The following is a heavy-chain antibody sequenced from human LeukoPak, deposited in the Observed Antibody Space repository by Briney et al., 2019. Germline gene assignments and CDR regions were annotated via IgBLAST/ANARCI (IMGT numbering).Heavy chain of an antibody. V-gene: IGHV4-59*11. CDR2: IYYSGST. CDR1: GGSISSHY. J-gene: IGHJ5*02. D-gene: IGHD6-13*01. CDR3: ARDEQNWFDP. Sequence: SETLSLTCTVSGGSISSHYWSWIRQPPGKGLEWIGCIYYSGSTNYNPSLKSRVTISVDTSKNQFSLKLSSVTAADTAVYYCARDEQNWFDPWGQGTLVTVSS.